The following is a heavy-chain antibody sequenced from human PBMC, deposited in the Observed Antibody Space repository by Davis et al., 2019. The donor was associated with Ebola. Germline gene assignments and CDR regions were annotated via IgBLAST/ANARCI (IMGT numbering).Heavy chain of an antibody. V-gene: IGHV1-46*01. CDR3: ARLGQQLLLGDWDY. CDR2: INPGGGST. J-gene: IGHJ4*02. D-gene: IGHD1-26*01. CDR1: GYSFTRYY. Sequence: AASVKVSCQASGYSFTRYYIHWVRQAPGQGPEWMGIINPGGGSTTYAQKFQGRVTMTRDPSTSTVYMELNNLRSEDTAMYYCARLGQQLLLGDWDYWGQGTLVTVSS.